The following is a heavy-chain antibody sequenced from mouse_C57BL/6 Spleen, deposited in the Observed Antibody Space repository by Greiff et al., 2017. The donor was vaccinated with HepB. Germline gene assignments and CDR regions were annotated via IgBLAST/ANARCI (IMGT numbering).Heavy chain of an antibody. CDR3: SSLVDGYYLPPE. V-gene: IGHV1-54*01. Sequence: VQLQQSGAELVRPGTSVKVSCKASGYAFTNYLIEWVKQRPGQGLEWIGVINPGSGGTNYNEKFKGKATLTADKSSNTAYMQLSSLTSEDSAVYFCSSLVDGYYLPPEWGQGTLVTVSA. J-gene: IGHJ3*02. CDR2: INPGSGGT. CDR1: GYAFTNYL. D-gene: IGHD2-3*01.